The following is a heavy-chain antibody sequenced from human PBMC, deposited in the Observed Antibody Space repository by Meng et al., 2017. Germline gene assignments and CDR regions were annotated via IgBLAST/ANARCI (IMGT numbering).Heavy chain of an antibody. Sequence: GGSLRLSCAASGFTFSSYEMNWVRQAPGKGLEWVSYISSSGSTIYYADSVKGRFTISRDNAKNSLYLQMNSLRAEDTAVYYCAGESATSGDAFDIWGQETMVTVSS. CDR1: GFTFSSYE. J-gene: IGHJ3*02. CDR3: AGESATSGDAFDI. CDR2: ISSSGSTI. D-gene: IGHD7-27*01. V-gene: IGHV3-48*03.